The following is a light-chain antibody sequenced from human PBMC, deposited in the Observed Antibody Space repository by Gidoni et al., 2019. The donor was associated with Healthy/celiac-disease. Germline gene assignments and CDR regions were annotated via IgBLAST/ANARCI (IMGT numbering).Light chain of an antibody. Sequence: SYELTQPPSVSVSPGQTASITCSGEKLGDKYSCWYQHKPGQSPVLVIYQDSQRPPGIPERFSGSNSGNTGTLTCIGAPAMVEADYSCQAGDSSTVVFRGWPKLTGL. J-gene: IGLJ2*01. CDR1: KLGDKY. V-gene: IGLV3-1*01. CDR2: QDS. CDR3: QAGDSSTVV.